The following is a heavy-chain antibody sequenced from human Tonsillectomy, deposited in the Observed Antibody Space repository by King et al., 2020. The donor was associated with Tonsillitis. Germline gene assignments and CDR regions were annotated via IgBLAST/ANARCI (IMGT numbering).Heavy chain of an antibody. J-gene: IGHJ4*02. Sequence: QLVQSGAEVKKPGESLRISCKGSGYSFTSYWISWVRQMPGKGLEWMGRIDPSDSYTNYSPSFQRHVTISADKSISTAYLQWSSLKASETAMYYCATGSGSYYSSLDYWGQGTLVTVSS. V-gene: IGHV5-10-1*03. CDR3: ATGSGSYYSSLDY. CDR1: GYSFTSYW. D-gene: IGHD3-10*01. CDR2: IDPSDSYT.